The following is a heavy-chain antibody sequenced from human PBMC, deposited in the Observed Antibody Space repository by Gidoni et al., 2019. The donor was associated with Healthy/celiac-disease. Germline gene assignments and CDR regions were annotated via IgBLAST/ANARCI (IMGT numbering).Heavy chain of an antibody. CDR3: TRDFAWFGELKDYYMDV. J-gene: IGHJ6*03. Sequence: EVQLVESGGGLVKPGRSLRLSCTASGFPFGDYAMSWFRQAPGKGLEWVGFIRSKAYGGTTEYAASVKGRFTNSRDDSKSIAYLQMNSLKTEDTAVYYCTRDFAWFGELKDYYMDVWGKGTTVTVSS. CDR2: IRSKAYGGTT. D-gene: IGHD3-10*01. CDR1: GFPFGDYA. V-gene: IGHV3-49*05.